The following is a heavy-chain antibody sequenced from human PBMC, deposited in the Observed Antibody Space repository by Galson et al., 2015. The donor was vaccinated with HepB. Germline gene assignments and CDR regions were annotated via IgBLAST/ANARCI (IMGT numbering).Heavy chain of an antibody. CDR1: RLAFSDYC. CDR3: ARGGRSTSYYWEF. J-gene: IGHJ1*01. V-gene: IGHV3-7*01. Sequence: LRLSCAASRLAFSDYCMTWVRHSPGKGLEWVATIKRDGSEKFYVDSVEGRFTISRDNARYSLYLQMDNVRGEDTAVYFCARGGRSTSYYWEFWGQGTLVTVSS. D-gene: IGHD2-2*01. CDR2: IKRDGSEK.